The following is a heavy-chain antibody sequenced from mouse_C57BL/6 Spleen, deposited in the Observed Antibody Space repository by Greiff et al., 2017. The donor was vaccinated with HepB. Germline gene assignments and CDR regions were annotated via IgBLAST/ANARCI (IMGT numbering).Heavy chain of an antibody. CDR3: ARRRSNDYFDY. CDR2: ISSGSSTI. Sequence: EVHLVESGGGLVKPGGSLKLSCAASGFTFSDYGMHWVRQAPEKGLEWVAYISSGSSTIYYADTVKGRFTLSRDNAKNTLFLQLTSLRSEDTAMYYCARRRSNDYFDYWGQGTTLTVSS. J-gene: IGHJ2*01. D-gene: IGHD2-5*01. CDR1: GFTFSDYG. V-gene: IGHV5-17*01.